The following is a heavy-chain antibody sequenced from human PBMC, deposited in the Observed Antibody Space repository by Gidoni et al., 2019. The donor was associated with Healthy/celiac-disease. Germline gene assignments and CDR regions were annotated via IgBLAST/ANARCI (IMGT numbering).Heavy chain of an antibody. CDR3: VKDFLNAAAGRKVMDY. V-gene: IGHV3-64D*08. CDR1: GFTFSSYA. D-gene: IGHD6-13*01. CDR2: ISSNGGST. Sequence: EVQLVESGGGLVQPGGSLRLSCSASGFTFSSYAMHWVRQAPGKGLEYVSAISSNGGSTYYADSVKGRFTISRDNSKNTLYLQMSSLRAEDTAVYYCVKDFLNAAAGRKVMDYWGQGTLVTVSS. J-gene: IGHJ4*02.